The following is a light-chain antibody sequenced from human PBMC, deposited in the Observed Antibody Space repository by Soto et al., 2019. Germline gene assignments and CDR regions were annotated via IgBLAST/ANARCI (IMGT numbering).Light chain of an antibody. Sequence: QSVLTQPPSASGTPGQRVTISCSGSSSNIGSNPVNWYQQLPGTAPKLLIYSNNQRPSGVPDRFSGSKSGTSAALAISGLQSEDEADYYCSAWDDRLNGDVFGTGTKLTVL. J-gene: IGLJ1*01. CDR2: SNN. CDR3: SAWDDRLNGDV. CDR1: SSNIGSNP. V-gene: IGLV1-44*01.